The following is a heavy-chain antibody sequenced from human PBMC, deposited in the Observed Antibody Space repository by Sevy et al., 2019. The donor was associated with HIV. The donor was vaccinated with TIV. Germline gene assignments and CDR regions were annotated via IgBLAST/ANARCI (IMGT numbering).Heavy chain of an antibody. D-gene: IGHD3-22*01. V-gene: IGHV3-23*01. J-gene: IGHJ5*02. CDR1: GLRFNSYP. CDR3: AKEHSGGYYA. Sequence: GGSLRLSCAASGLRFNSYPMSWVRQAPGKGLEWVSSISGSGGSTYYADSVKGRFTISRDSSKNTVYLEMNSLRAEDTALYYCAKEHSGGYYAWGQGTLVTVSS. CDR2: ISGSGGST.